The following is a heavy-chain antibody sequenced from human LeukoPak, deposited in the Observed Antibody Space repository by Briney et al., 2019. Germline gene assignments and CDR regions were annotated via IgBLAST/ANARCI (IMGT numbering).Heavy chain of an antibody. J-gene: IGHJ4*02. CDR1: GFTFSSYG. CDR3: AKDLGGGSCYSGCYFDY. Sequence: GGSLRLSCAGSGFTFSSYGMHWVRQAPGKGLEWVAFIRYDGSNKYYADSVKGRFTISRDNSKNTLYLQMNSLRAEDTAVYYCAKDLGGGSCYSGCYFDYWGQGTLVTVSS. D-gene: IGHD2-15*01. CDR2: IRYDGSNK. V-gene: IGHV3-30*02.